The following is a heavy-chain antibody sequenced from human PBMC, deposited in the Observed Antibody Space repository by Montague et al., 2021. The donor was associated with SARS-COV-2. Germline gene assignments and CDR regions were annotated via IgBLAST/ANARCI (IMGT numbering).Heavy chain of an antibody. J-gene: IGHJ6*02. CDR2: INWTGDST. CDR3: ARDQRPGTWYYYYGMDV. Sequence: SLRISCAASGFTFGDYGMSWVRQTPGKGLEWVSAINWTGDSTGSANSVKGRFTISRDNAKNSLYLQMNSLRAEDTALYYCARDQRPGTWYYYYGMDVWGQGPTVTVSS. CDR1: GFTFGDYG. V-gene: IGHV3-20*04. D-gene: IGHD6-13*01.